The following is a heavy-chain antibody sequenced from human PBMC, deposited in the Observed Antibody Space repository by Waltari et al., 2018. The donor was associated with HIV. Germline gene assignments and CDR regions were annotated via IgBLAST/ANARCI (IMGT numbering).Heavy chain of an antibody. CDR1: GYSINTDYY. Sequence: QVHLQESGPGLVKPSETLSLPCVVSGYSINTDYYVGWIRQPPGKGLEWIGSASHTGGTFHNASLKRRATISLDRSKNQVSLKVISVTAADTALYFCARAGVVPALFDLWGRGTLVTVSS. D-gene: IGHD3-3*01. J-gene: IGHJ2*01. V-gene: IGHV4-38-2*01. CDR2: ASHTGGT. CDR3: ARAGVVPALFDL.